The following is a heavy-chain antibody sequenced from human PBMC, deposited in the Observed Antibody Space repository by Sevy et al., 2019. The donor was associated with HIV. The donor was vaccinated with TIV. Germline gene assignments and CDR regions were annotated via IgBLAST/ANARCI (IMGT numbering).Heavy chain of an antibody. V-gene: IGHV4-31*03. D-gene: IGHD3-3*01. J-gene: IGHJ6*02. Sequence: SETLSLTCTVSGGSISSGGYYWTWIRQHPGKGLQWIGYIYYSGTTYYNPSLKSRVTISVDTSKNQFSLKLSSVTAADTAVYYCARWHDFWSGYYTGYYCGMDVWGQGTTVTVSS. CDR3: ARWHDFWSGYYTGYYCGMDV. CDR2: IYYSGTT. CDR1: GGSISSGGYY.